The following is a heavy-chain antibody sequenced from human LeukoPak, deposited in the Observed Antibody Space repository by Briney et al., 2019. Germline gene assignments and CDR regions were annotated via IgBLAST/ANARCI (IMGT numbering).Heavy chain of an antibody. CDR1: GDSISSYY. CDR2: IYTSGGT. CDR3: ARAGRYSSGWSGSNAFDI. D-gene: IGHD6-19*01. V-gene: IGHV4-4*09. Sequence: SETLSLTCTVSGDSISSYYWSWIRQPPGKGLEWIGYIYTSGGTNYIPSLKGRVTISIDTSKNQFSLKLSSVTAADSAVYYCARAGRYSSGWSGSNAFDIWGQGTMVTVSS. J-gene: IGHJ3*02.